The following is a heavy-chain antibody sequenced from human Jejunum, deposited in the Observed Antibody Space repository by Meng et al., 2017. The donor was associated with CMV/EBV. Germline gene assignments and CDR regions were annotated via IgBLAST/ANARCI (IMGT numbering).Heavy chain of an antibody. CDR2: IGWDGDK. J-gene: IGHJ4*02. D-gene: IGHD5-12*01. V-gene: IGHV2-70*20. CDR1: GFSLSARGTC. Sequence: GFSLSARGTCVSWVRQPPGKALEWLALIGWDGDKYYNTFLKTRLSISKDTSKHEVFLTMTNLYPLDTATYYCARIHGPSGYYDFDYWGQGPLFPFSS. CDR3: ARIHGPSGYYDFDY.